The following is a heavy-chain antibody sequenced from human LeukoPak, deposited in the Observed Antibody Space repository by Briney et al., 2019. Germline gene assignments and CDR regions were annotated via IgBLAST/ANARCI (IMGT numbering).Heavy chain of an antibody. CDR2: TYYRAKWYN. CDR3: ARDQWQQLGYYYYYYMDV. V-gene: IGHV6-1*01. CDR1: GDSVSSNSAA. Sequence: SQTDSLTSAIPGDSVSSNSAASHWIRQSPSRGLEWLGRTYYRAKWYNDYAVSVKSRITINPDTSKNQFSLQLNSVTPEDTAVYYCARDQWQQLGYYYYYYMDVWGKGTTVTISS. D-gene: IGHD6-13*01. J-gene: IGHJ6*03.